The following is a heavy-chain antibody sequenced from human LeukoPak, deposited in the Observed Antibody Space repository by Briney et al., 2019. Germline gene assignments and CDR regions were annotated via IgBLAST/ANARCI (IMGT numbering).Heavy chain of an antibody. CDR2: ISCSGGST. CDR3: AKSLVEAAGSYLG. D-gene: IGHD6-13*01. J-gene: IGHJ4*02. CDR1: GFTFSSYA. V-gene: IGHV3-23*01. Sequence: GGSLRLPCAASGFTFSSYAMSWVRQAPGKGLEWVSAISCSGGSTYYADSVRGRFTISRDNSKNTLYLQMNSLRAEDTAVYYCAKSLVEAAGSYLGRGQGTLVTVSS.